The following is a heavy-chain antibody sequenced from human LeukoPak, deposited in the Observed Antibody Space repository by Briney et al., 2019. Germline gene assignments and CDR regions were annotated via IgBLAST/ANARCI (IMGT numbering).Heavy chain of an antibody. V-gene: IGHV4-39*07. CDR2: VHYSGGS. D-gene: IGHD6-19*01. CDR3: ARVTPAGAWLGYFDY. CDR1: GGSISSSTYY. Sequence: SETLSLTCTVSGGSISSSTYYWGWIRQSPGKGLEWIGSVHYSGGSYYSPSLKSRVTISLNTSKNQFSLKLSSVTAADTAVYYCARVTPAGAWLGYFDYWGQGPLVTVSS. J-gene: IGHJ4*02.